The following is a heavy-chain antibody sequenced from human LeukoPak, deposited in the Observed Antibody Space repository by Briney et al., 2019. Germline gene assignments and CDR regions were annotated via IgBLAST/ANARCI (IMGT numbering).Heavy chain of an antibody. D-gene: IGHD3-22*01. Sequence: GASVKVSCKASGGTFSTYAISWVRQAPGQGLEWMGGIIPIFGTANYAQKFQGRVTITADESTSTAYMELSSLRSEDTAVYYCARVGYYDSSGTIDYWGQGTLVTVSS. V-gene: IGHV1-69*13. CDR2: IIPIFGTA. J-gene: IGHJ4*02. CDR3: ARVGYYDSSGTIDY. CDR1: GGTFSTYA.